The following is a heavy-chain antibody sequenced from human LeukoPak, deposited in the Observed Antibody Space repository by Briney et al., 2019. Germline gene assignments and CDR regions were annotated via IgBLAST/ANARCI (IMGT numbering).Heavy chain of an antibody. CDR2: INHSGST. J-gene: IGHJ4*02. CDR3: ASRITVAYYFDY. Sequence: SETLSLTCAVYGGSFSGYYWSWIRQPPGKGLEGVGEINHSGSTNDNPSLKSRVTISVDTSKNQFSLKLSSVPPADTAVYYCASRITVAYYFDYWGQGTLVTVSS. CDR1: GGSFSGYY. V-gene: IGHV4-34*01. D-gene: IGHD4-23*01.